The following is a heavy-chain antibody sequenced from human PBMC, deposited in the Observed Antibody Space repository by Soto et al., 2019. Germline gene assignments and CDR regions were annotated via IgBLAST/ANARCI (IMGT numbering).Heavy chain of an antibody. J-gene: IGHJ3*02. CDR2: IYYSGST. CDR3: ATNWNYDPPGAFDI. Sequence: LCGGSISSYYWSWIRQPPGKGLEWIGYIYYSGSTNYNPSLKSRVTISVDTSKNQFSLKLSSVTAADTAVYYCATNWNYDPPGAFDIWGQGTMVTVSS. D-gene: IGHD1-7*01. CDR1: GGSISSYY. V-gene: IGHV4-59*08.